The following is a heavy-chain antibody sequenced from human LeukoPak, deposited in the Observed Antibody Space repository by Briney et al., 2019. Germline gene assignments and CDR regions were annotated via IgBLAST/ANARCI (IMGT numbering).Heavy chain of an antibody. D-gene: IGHD6-6*01. CDR1: GYTFTSYA. Sequence: ASVKVSCKASGYTFTSYAMHWVRQAPGQRLEWMGWINAGNGNTKYSQEFQGRVTITRDTSASTAYMELSSLRSEDMAVYYCARDPGSSKNFDYWGQGTLVTVSS. CDR2: INAGNGNT. V-gene: IGHV1-3*03. J-gene: IGHJ4*02. CDR3: ARDPGSSKNFDY.